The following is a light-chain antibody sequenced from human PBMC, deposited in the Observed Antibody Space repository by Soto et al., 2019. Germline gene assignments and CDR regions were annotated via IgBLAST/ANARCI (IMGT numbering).Light chain of an antibody. CDR3: SSYASSSTYV. Sequence: QSALTQPASVSGSPGQSITISCTGTSSDVGGYNHVSWYQQHPGKAPKLMIYEVSNRPSGVSNRFSGSKSGNTASLTISGLQAEDEADYYCSSYASSSTYVFGLGTKLTVL. CDR2: EVS. V-gene: IGLV2-14*01. J-gene: IGLJ1*01. CDR1: SSDVGGYNH.